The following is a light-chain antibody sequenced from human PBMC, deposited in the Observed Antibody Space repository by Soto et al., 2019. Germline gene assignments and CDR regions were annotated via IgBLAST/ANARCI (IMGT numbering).Light chain of an antibody. J-gene: IGLJ2*01. CDR2: DVS. CDR1: SSDVGGYNY. CDR3: CSYAGSYTFVV. V-gene: IGLV2-11*01. Sequence: QSALTHPRSVSGSPGQSVTISCTGTSSDVGGYNYVSWYQQHPGKAPKLMIYDVSKRPSGVPDRFSGSKSGNTASLTISGLRAEDEADYYCCSYAGSYTFVVFGGGTKVTVL.